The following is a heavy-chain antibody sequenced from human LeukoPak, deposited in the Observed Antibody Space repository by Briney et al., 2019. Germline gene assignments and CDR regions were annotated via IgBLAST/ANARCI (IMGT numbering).Heavy chain of an antibody. CDR3: VKGRTRADS. CDR2: IRSKGSGGTI. J-gene: IGHJ4*02. CDR1: GFTFYECW. D-gene: IGHD3-3*01. V-gene: IGHV3-49*04. Sequence: GGSLRLSCAASGFTFYECWLSWVRQAPGKGLEWVGFIRSKGSGGTIEYAASVKGRFTLSRDDSKSIVSLQMNSLQSEDTAVYYCVKGRTRADSWGQGTLVTVSS.